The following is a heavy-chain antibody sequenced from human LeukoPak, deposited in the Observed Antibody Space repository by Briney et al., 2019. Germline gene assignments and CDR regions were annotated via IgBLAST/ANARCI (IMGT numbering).Heavy chain of an antibody. CDR3: ARGGAQEYRSGWLVGNLDY. CDR2: ISPSSGGT. J-gene: IGHJ4*02. Sequence: ASVKVSCKASGYTFTGYYIHWVRQVPGQGLEWMGWISPSSGGTNYAQKFQGRVTMTRDMSISTAYMDLSRLTSDDTAVYYCARGGAQEYRSGWLVGNLDYWGQGTLVTVSS. CDR1: GYTFTGYY. D-gene: IGHD6-19*01. V-gene: IGHV1-2*02.